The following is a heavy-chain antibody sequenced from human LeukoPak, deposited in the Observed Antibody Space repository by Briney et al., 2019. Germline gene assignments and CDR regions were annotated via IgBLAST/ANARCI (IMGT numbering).Heavy chain of an antibody. CDR1: GFTFSAYD. J-gene: IGHJ3*02. CDR2: ISSSGNTI. V-gene: IGHV3-48*03. CDR3: ARDKSGGSGYYAFDI. D-gene: IGHD3-22*01. Sequence: GGSLRLSCAASGFTFSAYDLNWVRQAPGKGLQWISYISSSGNTIYYTDSVKGRFTISRDNAKNSLYLQMHSLRAEDTAVYYCARDKSGGSGYYAFDIWGQGTMVTVSS.